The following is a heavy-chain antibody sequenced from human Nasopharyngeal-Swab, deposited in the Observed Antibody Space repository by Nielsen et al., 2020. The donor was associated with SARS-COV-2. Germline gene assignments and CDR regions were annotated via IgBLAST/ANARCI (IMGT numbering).Heavy chain of an antibody. CDR2: ISWNSGHI. CDR3: AKEPHLDYGAGTYYDS. D-gene: IGHD3-10*01. CDR1: GFRFADYA. Sequence: SLKISCAASGFRFADYAMHWVRQIPGKGLEWVAGISWNSGHIGYGDSVRGRFTISRDNAKNSLYLQMNSLRPEDTGFYYCAKEPHLDYGAGTYYDSWGQGTLVTVSS. V-gene: IGHV3-9*01. J-gene: IGHJ4*02.